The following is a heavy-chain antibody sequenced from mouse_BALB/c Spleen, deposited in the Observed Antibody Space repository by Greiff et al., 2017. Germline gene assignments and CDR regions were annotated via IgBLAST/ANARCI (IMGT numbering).Heavy chain of an antibody. J-gene: IGHJ4*01. CDR3: ASNDGYYHAMDY. CDR1: GFSLTSYG. CDR2: IWSGGST. V-gene: IGHV2-4-1*01. Sequence: QVQLQQSGPGLVQPSQSLSITCTVSGFSLTSYGVHWVRQSPGKGLEWLGVIWSGGSTDYNAAFISRLSISKDNSKSQVFFKMNSLQADDTAIYYCASNDGYYHAMDYWGQGTSVTVSS. D-gene: IGHD2-3*01.